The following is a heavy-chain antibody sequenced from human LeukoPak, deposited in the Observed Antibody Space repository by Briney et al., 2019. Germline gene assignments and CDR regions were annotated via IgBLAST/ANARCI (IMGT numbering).Heavy chain of an antibody. Sequence: GGSLRLSCAVSGFPLSSYAMSWVRQAPGNGLEWVSGVSGSGGTTYYADSVKGRFTISRDNSKNTLYLQMNSLRAEDTAIYYCAKDWNWNYYGSTVYWGQGTLVTVSS. CDR1: GFPLSSYA. D-gene: IGHD3-10*01. J-gene: IGHJ4*02. CDR2: VSGSGGTT. V-gene: IGHV3-23*01. CDR3: AKDWNWNYYGSTVY.